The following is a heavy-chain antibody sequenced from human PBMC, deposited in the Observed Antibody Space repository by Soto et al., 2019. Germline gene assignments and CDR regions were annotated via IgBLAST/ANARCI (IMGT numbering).Heavy chain of an antibody. J-gene: IGHJ4*02. CDR2: VSADGVSS. CDR1: GFTFSSFA. CDR3: AKTRQAPVGTHFFDL. Sequence: XESLRLSCEGSGFTFSSFAMGWVRQAPGKGLEWLSSVSADGVSSFSADSVRGRFRVSRDNSKNTLFLQMRFLRVEDTAVYYCAKTRQAPVGTHFFDLWGQGTQVTVSS. V-gene: IGHV3-23*01.